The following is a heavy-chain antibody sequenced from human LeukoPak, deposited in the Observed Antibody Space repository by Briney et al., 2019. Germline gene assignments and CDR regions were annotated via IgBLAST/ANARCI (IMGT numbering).Heavy chain of an antibody. CDR3: ARAPDYYDSSGYFDY. D-gene: IGHD3-22*01. CDR2: IIPIFGTA. Sequence: WASVKVSCKASGGTFSSYAISWVRQAPGQGLEWMGGIIPIFGTANYAQKFQGRVTITADESTSTAYMELSSLRSEDTAVYYCARAPDYYDSSGYFDYWGQGTLVTVSS. J-gene: IGHJ4*02. CDR1: GGTFSSYA. V-gene: IGHV1-69*13.